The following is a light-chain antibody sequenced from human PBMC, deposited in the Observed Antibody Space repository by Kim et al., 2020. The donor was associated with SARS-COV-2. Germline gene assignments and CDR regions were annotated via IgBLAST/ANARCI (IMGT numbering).Light chain of an antibody. J-gene: IGLJ2*01. CDR1: SGPSSYA. V-gene: IGLV4-69*01. Sequence: ASVKLTCTLSSGPSSYAIAWHQQQPEKGPRYLMKLNSDGSHNKGDGIPDRFSGSSSGAERYLTISSLQSEDEADYYCQTWGTGSVIFGGGTQLTVL. CDR2: LNSDGSH. CDR3: QTWGTGSVI.